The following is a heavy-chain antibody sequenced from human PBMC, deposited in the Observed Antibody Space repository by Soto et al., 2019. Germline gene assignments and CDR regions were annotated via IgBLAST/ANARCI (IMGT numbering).Heavy chain of an antibody. J-gene: IGHJ5*02. CDR1: GGSFSGYY. Sequence: SETLSLTCAVYGGSFSGYYWSWIRQPPGKGLEWIGEINHSGSTNYNPSLKSRVTISVDTSKNQFSLKLSSVTAADTAVYYCARGHGGSGSYYNGGYNWFDPWGQGTMVTVSS. V-gene: IGHV4-34*01. CDR3: ARGHGGSGSYYNGGYNWFDP. CDR2: INHSGST. D-gene: IGHD3-10*01.